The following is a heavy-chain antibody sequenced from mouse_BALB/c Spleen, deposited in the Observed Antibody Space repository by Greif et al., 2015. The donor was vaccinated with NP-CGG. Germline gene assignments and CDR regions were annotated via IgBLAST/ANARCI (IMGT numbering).Heavy chain of an antibody. J-gene: IGHJ2*01. CDR1: GYTFTSYY. CDR2: INPSNGGT. V-gene: IGHV1S81*02. D-gene: IGHD1-1*01. Sequence: VQLQQSGAELVKPGASVKLSCKASGYTFTSYYMYWVKQRPGQGLEWIGGINPSNGGTNFNEKFKSKATLTVDKSSSTAYIQLSSLSSEDSAVYYCTRGDNYYGSRYYFDYWGQGTTLTVSS. CDR3: TRGDNYYGSRYYFDY.